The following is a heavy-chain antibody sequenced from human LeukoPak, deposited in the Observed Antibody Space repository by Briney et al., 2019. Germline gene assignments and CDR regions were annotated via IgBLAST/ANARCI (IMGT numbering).Heavy chain of an antibody. J-gene: IGHJ3*02. D-gene: IGHD1-1*01. CDR1: GFTFSSYS. CDR3: ARDLAGGSAFDI. CDR2: ISSSSSYI. Sequence: GGPLRLSCAASGFTFSSYSMNWVRQAPGKGLEWVSSISSSSSYIYYADSVKGRFTISRDNAKNSLYLQMNSLRAEDTAVYYCARDLAGGSAFDIWGQGTMVTVSS. V-gene: IGHV3-21*01.